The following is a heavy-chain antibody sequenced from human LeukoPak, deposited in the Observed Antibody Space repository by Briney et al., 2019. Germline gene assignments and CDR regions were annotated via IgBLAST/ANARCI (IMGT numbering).Heavy chain of an antibody. J-gene: IGHJ4*02. CDR1: GYTFTSYA. CDR2: INAGNGNT. CDR3: ARSLFYYDSSGYYPYYFDY. Sequence: ASVKVSCKASGYTFTSYAIHWVRQAPGQRLERMGWINAGNGNTKYSQKFQGRVTITRDTSASTAYMELSSLRSEDTAVYYCARSLFYYDSSGYYPYYFDYWGQGTLVTVSS. V-gene: IGHV1-3*01. D-gene: IGHD3-22*01.